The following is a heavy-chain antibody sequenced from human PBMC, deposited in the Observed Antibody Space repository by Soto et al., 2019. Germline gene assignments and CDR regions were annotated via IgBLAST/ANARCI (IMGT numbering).Heavy chain of an antibody. CDR1: GYSFTNYA. D-gene: IGHD6-19*01. V-gene: IGHV1-3*04. Sequence: GASVKVSCKASGYSFTNYAIHWVRQAPGQRLEWMGWVNTVNGDTIYLEKFQGRVTITRDTSASTAYMELSSLRSEDTAVYYCARDLRGTGWYDYWGQGTLVTVSS. J-gene: IGHJ4*02. CDR2: VNTVNGDT. CDR3: ARDLRGTGWYDY.